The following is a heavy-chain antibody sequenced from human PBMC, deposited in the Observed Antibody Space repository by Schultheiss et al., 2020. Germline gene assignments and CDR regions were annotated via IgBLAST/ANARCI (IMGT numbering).Heavy chain of an antibody. CDR1: GFTFSNAW. J-gene: IGHJ4*02. D-gene: IGHD3-22*01. CDR3: ARLYYYDSSGYYFPHYFDY. V-gene: IGHV3-15*01. Sequence: GGSLRLSCAASGFTFSNAWMSWVRQAPGKGLEWVGRIKSKTDGGTTDYAAPVKGRFTISRDDSKNTLYLQMNSLKTEDTAVYYCARLYYYDSSGYYFPHYFDYWGQGTLVTVSS. CDR2: IKSKTDGGTT.